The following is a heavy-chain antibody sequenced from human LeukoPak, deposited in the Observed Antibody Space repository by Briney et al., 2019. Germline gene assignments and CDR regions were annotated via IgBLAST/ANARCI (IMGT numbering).Heavy chain of an antibody. Sequence: GGSLRLFCAASGFTFSNFSMTWVRQAAGKGLEWVSSIVGSSSTYYADSLKGRFTISRDNAKNSLYLQMNSLRAEDTAVYYCARIGAVSSRDYWGQGTLVTVSS. CDR2: IVGSSST. CDR3: ARIGAVSSRDY. J-gene: IGHJ4*02. CDR1: GFTFSNFS. D-gene: IGHD6-13*01. V-gene: IGHV3-69-1*01.